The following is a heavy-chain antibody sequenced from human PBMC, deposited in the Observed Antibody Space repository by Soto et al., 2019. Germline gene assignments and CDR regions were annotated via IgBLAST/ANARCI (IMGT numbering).Heavy chain of an antibody. CDR1: GGTFSSYA. V-gene: IGHV1-69*12. D-gene: IGHD3-22*01. CDR3: ARVPTSGYYRYFDY. CDR2: IIPIFGTA. J-gene: IGHJ4*02. Sequence: QVQLVQSGAEVKKPGSSVKVSCKASGGTFSSYAISWVRQAPGQGLEWMGGIIPIFGTANYAQKFQGRVTITADESTSTAYMGLSSLRSEDTAVYYCARVPTSGYYRYFDYWGQGTLVTVSS.